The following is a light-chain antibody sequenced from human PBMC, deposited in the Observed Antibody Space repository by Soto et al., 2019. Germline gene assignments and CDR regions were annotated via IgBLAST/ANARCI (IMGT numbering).Light chain of an antibody. CDR1: QSVGSN. CDR2: GAS. Sequence: EMVMTQSPATLSVSPGDGATLSCRASQSVGSNLAWFQQKPGQAPRLLIYGASTRATGIPARFSGSGSGTEFTLTISSLQSEDFAVYYCQQYYNWPRTFGQGIKLEIK. CDR3: QQYYNWPRT. J-gene: IGKJ2*01. V-gene: IGKV3-15*01.